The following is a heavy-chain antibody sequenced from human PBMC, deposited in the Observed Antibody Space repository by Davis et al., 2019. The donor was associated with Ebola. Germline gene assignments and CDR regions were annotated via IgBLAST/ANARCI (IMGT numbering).Heavy chain of an antibody. CDR1: GFTSRSYS. CDR3: ASSIGAKRYCSGGSCSPRDY. CDR2: ISSSSRYI. Sequence: PGGSLRLSCAAPGFTSRSYSMNWVRQAPGKGLEWVSSISSSSRYIYYADSVKGRFTISRDNAKNSLYLQMNSLRAEDTAVYYCASSIGAKRYCSGGSCSPRDYWGQGTLVTVSS. V-gene: IGHV3-21*01. D-gene: IGHD2-15*01. J-gene: IGHJ4*02.